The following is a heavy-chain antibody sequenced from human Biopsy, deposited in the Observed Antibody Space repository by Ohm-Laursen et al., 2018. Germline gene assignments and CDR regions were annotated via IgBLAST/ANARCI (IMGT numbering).Heavy chain of an antibody. CDR1: GGSFTGHY. V-gene: IGHV4-59*11. CDR2: ISYTGYT. Sequence: SETLSLTCTVSGGSFTGHYWSWIRQPPGKGLEWIGHISYTGYTSYNASLKSRVTISVDTSRNHFSLRLSSLTAADRAVYYCARGSNDFGGLYFPRWGQGTLLTVSS. CDR3: ARGSNDFGGLYFPR. D-gene: IGHD4-23*01. J-gene: IGHJ4*02.